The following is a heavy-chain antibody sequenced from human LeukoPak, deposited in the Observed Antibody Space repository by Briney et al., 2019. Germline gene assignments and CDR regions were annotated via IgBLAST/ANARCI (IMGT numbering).Heavy chain of an antibody. Sequence: PSETLSLTCTVSGGSIASYYWSWIRQPPGKGLEWIGEINHSGSTNYNPSLKSRVTISVDTSKNQFSLKLSSVTAADTAVYYCARLNPSSASYYYYYYGMDVWGQGTTVTVSS. CDR1: GGSIASYY. V-gene: IGHV4-34*01. J-gene: IGHJ6*02. D-gene: IGHD6-6*01. CDR3: ARLNPSSASYYYYYYGMDV. CDR2: INHSGST.